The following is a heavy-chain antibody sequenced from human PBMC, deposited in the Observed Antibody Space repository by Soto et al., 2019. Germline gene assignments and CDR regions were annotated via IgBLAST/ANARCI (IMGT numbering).Heavy chain of an antibody. Sequence: GGSLRLSCAASGFTFSSYGMHWVRQAPGKGLEWVAVISYDGSNKYYADSVKGRFTISRDNSKNTLYLQMNSLRAEDTAVYYCAKEYNEARTAFDYWGQGILVTVSS. D-gene: IGHD1-1*01. J-gene: IGHJ4*02. CDR2: ISYDGSNK. V-gene: IGHV3-30*18. CDR3: AKEYNEARTAFDY. CDR1: GFTFSSYG.